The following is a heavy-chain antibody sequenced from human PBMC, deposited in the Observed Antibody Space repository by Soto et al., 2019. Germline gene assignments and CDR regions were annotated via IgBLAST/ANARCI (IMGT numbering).Heavy chain of an antibody. CDR3: ARGWGGRADY. V-gene: IGHV4-30-2*01. Sequence: QLQLQESGSGLVKPSQTLSLTYTVSGGSISSGGYSWSWIRQPPGKGLEWIGSIYPTGSTSYNPSLKSRVAISVDRSKNQFSLKLSSVTAADTAVYYCARGWGGRADYWGQGTLVTVSS. CDR1: GGSISSGGYS. J-gene: IGHJ4*02. D-gene: IGHD3-16*01. CDR2: IYPTGST.